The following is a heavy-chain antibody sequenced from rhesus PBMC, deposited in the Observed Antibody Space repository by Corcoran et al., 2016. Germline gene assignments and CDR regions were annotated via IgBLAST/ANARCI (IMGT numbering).Heavy chain of an antibody. CDR2: IYGSSGAT. V-gene: IGHV4-160*01. D-gene: IGHD1-38*01. Sequence: QEQLQESGPGPVRPSATLSLTCAVSGFSLSCDYWPWIRQPPGKGLEWIGCIYGSSGATYYNSFLKSRVNISTDTSKNQFSLKLNSVTAADTAVYYCAREDFAPGHGLNSWGQGVVVTVSS. J-gene: IGHJ6*01. CDR3: AREDFAPGHGLNS. CDR1: GFSLSCDY.